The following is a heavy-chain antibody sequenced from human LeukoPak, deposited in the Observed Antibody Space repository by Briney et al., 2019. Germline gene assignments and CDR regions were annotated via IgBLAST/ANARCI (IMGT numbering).Heavy chain of an antibody. J-gene: IGHJ6*02. V-gene: IGHV1-69*13. CDR2: IIPIFGTA. D-gene: IGHD3-10*01. Sequence: ASVKVSCKASGGTFSSYAISWVRQAPGQGLEWMGGIIPIFGTANYAQKFQGRVTITADESTSTAYMELSSLRSEDTAVYYCAREVYGSGSYYRRWDYYYGMDVWGQGTTVTVSS. CDR3: AREVYGSGSYYRRWDYYYGMDV. CDR1: GGTFSSYA.